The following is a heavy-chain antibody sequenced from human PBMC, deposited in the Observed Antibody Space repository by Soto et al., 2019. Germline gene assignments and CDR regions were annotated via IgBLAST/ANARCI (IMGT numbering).Heavy chain of an antibody. J-gene: IGHJ6*02. D-gene: IGHD3-3*01. V-gene: IGHV3-23*01. CDR3: AKDGGALRFLEWLRSRDYYYYGMDV. CDR2: ISCIGGST. Sequence: QPGGSLRLSCAASGFTFSSYAMSWVRQAPGKGLEWVSAISCIGGSTYYADSVKGRFTISRDNSKNTLYLQMNSLRAEDTAVYYCAKDGGALRFLEWLRSRDYYYYGMDVWGQGTTVTVSS. CDR1: GFTFSSYA.